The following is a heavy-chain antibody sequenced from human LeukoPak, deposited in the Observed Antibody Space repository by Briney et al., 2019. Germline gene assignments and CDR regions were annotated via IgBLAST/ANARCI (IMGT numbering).Heavy chain of an antibody. V-gene: IGHV3-21*01. D-gene: IGHD3-3*01. Sequence: PGGSLRLSCAASGFTFSSYSMNWVRQAPGKGLEWVSSISSSSSYIYYADSVKGRFTISRDNAKNSLYLQMNSLRAEDTAVYYCARSGVYYDFWSGPNMDVWGKGTTVTVPS. CDR2: ISSSSSYI. J-gene: IGHJ6*04. CDR3: ARSGVYYDFWSGPNMDV. CDR1: GFTFSSYS.